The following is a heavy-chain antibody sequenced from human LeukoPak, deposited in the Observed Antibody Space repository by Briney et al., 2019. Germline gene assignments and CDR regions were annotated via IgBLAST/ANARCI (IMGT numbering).Heavy chain of an antibody. D-gene: IGHD6-13*01. CDR2: INHRGST. Sequence: SEALSLTCAVYGGSFSGYYWSWIRQPPGKGMEWVGEINHRGSTNYNPSRKSRVTISVDTSKNQFSLKLSSVTAADTAVYYCARGGVGYSSSWYARFDPWGQGTLVTVSA. CDR1: GGSFSGYY. CDR3: ARGGVGYSSSWYARFDP. V-gene: IGHV4-34*01. J-gene: IGHJ5*02.